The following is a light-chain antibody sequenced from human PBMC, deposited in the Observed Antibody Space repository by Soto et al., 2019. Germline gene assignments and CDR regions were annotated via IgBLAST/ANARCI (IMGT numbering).Light chain of an antibody. CDR2: GNS. CDR3: QSYDSSLSGSGVV. J-gene: IGLJ2*01. Sequence: QPVLTQPPSVSGAPGQRVTISCTGSSSNIGAGYDVHWYQQLPGTAPKLLIYGNSNRPSGVPDRFSGPKSGTSASLAITGLQAEDEADYYCQSYDSSLSGSGVVFGGGTKVTVL. CDR1: SSNIGAGYD. V-gene: IGLV1-40*01.